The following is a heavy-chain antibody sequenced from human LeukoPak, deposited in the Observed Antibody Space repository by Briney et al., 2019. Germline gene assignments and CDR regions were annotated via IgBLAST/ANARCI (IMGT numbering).Heavy chain of an antibody. CDR2: ISGSGGST. J-gene: IGHJ4*02. Sequence: PGGSLRLSCAASGFTFSSYAMSWVRQAPGKGLEWVSAISGSGGSTYYADSVKGRFTISRDNSKNTLYLQMNSLRAEDTAVYYCARANTCNDLLCYFDYWGQGTLVTVSS. D-gene: IGHD1-20*01. V-gene: IGHV3-23*01. CDR3: ARANTCNDLLCYFDY. CDR1: GFTFSSYA.